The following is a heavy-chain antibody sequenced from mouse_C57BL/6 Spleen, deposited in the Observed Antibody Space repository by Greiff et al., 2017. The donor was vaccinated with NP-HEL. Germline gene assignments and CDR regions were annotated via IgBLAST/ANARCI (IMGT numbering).Heavy chain of an antibody. CDR1: GFTFSSYA. CDR2: ISDGGSYT. V-gene: IGHV5-4*01. Sequence: EVQRVESGGGLVKPGGSLKLSCAASGFTFSSYAMSWVRQTPEKRLEWVAAISDGGSYTYYPDNVKGRFTISRDNAKNNLYLQMSQLKSEDTAMYYCARSYDYDRAYFDYWGQGTTLTVSS. D-gene: IGHD2-4*01. J-gene: IGHJ2*01. CDR3: ARSYDYDRAYFDY.